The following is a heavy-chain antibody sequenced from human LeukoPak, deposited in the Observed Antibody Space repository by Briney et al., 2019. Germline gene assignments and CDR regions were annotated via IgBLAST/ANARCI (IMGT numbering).Heavy chain of an antibody. CDR2: IYYSGRT. CDR1: GGSIRSYY. V-gene: IGHV4-59*01. J-gene: IGHJ4*02. Sequence: PSETLCLTGTVSGGSIRSYYWSWIRQPPGKGLEWFGYIYYSGRTNYNPSHKSRVTISVDPSKNQFSLKLSSVTAADTAVYYCARYVWGSYPTFEDYWGQGTLVTVSS. CDR3: ARYVWGSYPTFEDY. D-gene: IGHD3-16*02.